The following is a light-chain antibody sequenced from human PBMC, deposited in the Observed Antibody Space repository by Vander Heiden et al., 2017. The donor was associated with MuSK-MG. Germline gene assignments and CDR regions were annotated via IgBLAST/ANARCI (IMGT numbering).Light chain of an antibody. Sequence: DIQMTQSPSSLSASVGDRVTITCQASQAIGDYLNWFQHKPGKAPTLLIYDASNLEAGVPSRFSGSGSGTDFTLTINGLQPDDLATYFCQQYDDFPYTFGRGTKLEIK. CDR1: QAIGDY. V-gene: IGKV1-33*01. CDR3: QQYDDFPYT. J-gene: IGKJ2*01. CDR2: DAS.